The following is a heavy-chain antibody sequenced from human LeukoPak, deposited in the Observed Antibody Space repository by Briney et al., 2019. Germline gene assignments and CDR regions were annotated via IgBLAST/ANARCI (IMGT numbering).Heavy chain of an antibody. D-gene: IGHD6-19*01. CDR3: ARGKFIAVAGTPPFFDY. CDR2: ISGSGGST. CDR1: GFTFSSYA. V-gene: IGHV3-23*01. J-gene: IGHJ4*02. Sequence: PGGSLRLSCAASGFTFSSYAMSWVRQAPGKGLEWVSAISGSGGSTYYADSVKGRFTISRDNSKNTLYLQMNSLRAEDTAVYYCARGKFIAVAGTPPFFDYWGQGTLVTVSS.